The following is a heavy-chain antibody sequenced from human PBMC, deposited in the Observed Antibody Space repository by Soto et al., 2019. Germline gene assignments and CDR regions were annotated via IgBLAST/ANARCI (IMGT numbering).Heavy chain of an antibody. CDR1: GFTLSTYT. CDR2: INGRGNYI. V-gene: IGHV3-21*01. Sequence: PGGSLRLSCASSGFTLSTYTMNWVRQALGKGLAGVSSINGRGNYIYCAESVKGRFTIYRDHAKNSLYLQMDRLRAEATALYYRLREGGTVATNSAFDYCGLGAMVTVSS. J-gene: IGHJ4*02. CDR3: LREGGTVATNSAFDY. D-gene: IGHD1-26*01.